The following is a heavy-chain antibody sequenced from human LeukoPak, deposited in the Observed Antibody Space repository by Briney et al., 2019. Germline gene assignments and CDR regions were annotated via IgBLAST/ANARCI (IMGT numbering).Heavy chain of an antibody. V-gene: IGHV3-20*04. Sequence: GGSLRLSCAASGFKFDDRGMSWVRQAPGKGLEWVSGLNWSGGKTGYADSVKGRFTISSDNSKNFVVLQMNSLRVEDTAFYCAKSASVAADYYFDSWGQGTLVTVSS. CDR2: LNWSGGKT. D-gene: IGHD6-19*01. J-gene: IGHJ4*02. CDR3: KSASVAADYYFDS. CDR1: GFKFDDRG.